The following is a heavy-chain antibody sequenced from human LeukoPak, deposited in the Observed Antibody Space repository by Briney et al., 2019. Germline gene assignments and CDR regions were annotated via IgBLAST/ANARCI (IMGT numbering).Heavy chain of an antibody. CDR1: GGSFSGYH. V-gene: IGHV4-34*01. CDR3: ARRGSYALYYYYYMDV. D-gene: IGHD5-18*01. CDR2: INHSGST. Sequence: SETLSLTCAVYGGSFSGYHWSWIRQPPGKGLEWIGEINHSGSTNYNPSLKSRVTISVDTSKNQFSLELSSVTAADTAVYYCARRGSYALYYYYYMDVWGKGTTVTVSS. J-gene: IGHJ6*03.